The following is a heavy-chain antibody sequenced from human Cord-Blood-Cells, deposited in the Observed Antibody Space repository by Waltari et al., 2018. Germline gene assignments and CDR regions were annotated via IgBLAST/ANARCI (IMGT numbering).Heavy chain of an antibody. J-gene: IGHJ6*03. CDR2: IYPGDSDT. CDR1: GYSFTSYW. Sequence: EVQLVQSGAEVKKPGESLKISCKGYGYSFTSYWIGWVRQLPGKGLGWMGIIYPGDSDTRYSPSFQGQVTISADKSISTAYLQWSSLKASDTAMYYCARIPYYYGSGSYYNYYYYMDVWGKGTTVTVSS. CDR3: ARIPYYYGSGSYYNYYYYMDV. V-gene: IGHV5-51*01. D-gene: IGHD3-10*01.